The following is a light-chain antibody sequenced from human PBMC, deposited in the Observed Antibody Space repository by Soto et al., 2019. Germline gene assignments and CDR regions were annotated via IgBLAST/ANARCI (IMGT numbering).Light chain of an antibody. V-gene: IGLV2-23*02. Sequence: QSVLTQPASVSGSPGQSITISCTGTSNYNLVSWYQQHPGKAPKLVIYEVSEWPSGVSNRFSGSKSGNTASLTISGLQAEDEADYYCCSYPGSSILYVFGTGTKLTVL. CDR1: SNYNL. CDR2: EVS. CDR3: CSYPGSSILYV. J-gene: IGLJ1*01.